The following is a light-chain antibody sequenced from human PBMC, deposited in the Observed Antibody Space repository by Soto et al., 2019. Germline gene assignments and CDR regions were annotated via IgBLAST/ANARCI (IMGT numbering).Light chain of an antibody. J-gene: IGLJ1*01. CDR2: IND. V-gene: IGLV1-44*01. CDR3: AVWDDSLNAL. CDR1: SSNIETNT. Sequence: QSVLTQPPSASGTPGQRVTIFCSGSSSNIETNTVNWYQQLPGTAPKLLIYINDQRPSGVPDRFSGSKSGTSASLAISGLQPEDEADYYCAVWDDSLNALFGTGTKVTVL.